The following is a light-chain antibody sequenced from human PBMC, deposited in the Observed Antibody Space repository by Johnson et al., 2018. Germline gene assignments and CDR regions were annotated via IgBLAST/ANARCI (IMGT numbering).Light chain of an antibody. CDR2: ENN. Sequence: QSVLTQPPSVSAAPGQKVTISCSGSSSNIGNNYVSWYQQLPGTAPKLLIYENNKRPSGIPDRSSGPKSATPDTLALTGRQIGDEADYYCGTWDSILGAGNGLGTGTKVTVL. V-gene: IGLV1-51*02. CDR3: GTWDSILGAGNG. J-gene: IGLJ1*01. CDR1: SSNIGNNY.